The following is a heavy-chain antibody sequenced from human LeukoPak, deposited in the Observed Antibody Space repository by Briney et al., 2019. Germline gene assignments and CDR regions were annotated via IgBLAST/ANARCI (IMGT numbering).Heavy chain of an antibody. Sequence: ASVKVSCKASGYTFTGYYMHWVRQAPGQGLEWMGWINPNSGGTNYAQKFQGRVTLTRDTSISTAYMELSRLRSDDTAVYYCARVPLRITIFRVPPPEVYWGQGTLVTVSS. V-gene: IGHV1-2*02. CDR3: ARVPLRITIFRVPPPEVY. CDR1: GYTFTGYY. D-gene: IGHD3-3*01. CDR2: INPNSGGT. J-gene: IGHJ4*02.